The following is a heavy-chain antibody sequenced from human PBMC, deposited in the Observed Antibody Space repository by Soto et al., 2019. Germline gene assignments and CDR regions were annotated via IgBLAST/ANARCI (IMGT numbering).Heavy chain of an antibody. V-gene: IGHV1-2*02. CDR1: ENTFTGYY. CDR2: INPNNDGT. Sequence: QVQLVQSGAEVKKPGASVKVSCKASENTFTGYYIHWVRQAPGQGLEWMGWINPNNDGTTYGEKFQGRVTMTRDTSTSTAYMELSRLRSDDTAVYYCARDLGGSRDSWGQGTLVTVSS. CDR3: ARDLGGSRDS. D-gene: IGHD1-26*01. J-gene: IGHJ4*02.